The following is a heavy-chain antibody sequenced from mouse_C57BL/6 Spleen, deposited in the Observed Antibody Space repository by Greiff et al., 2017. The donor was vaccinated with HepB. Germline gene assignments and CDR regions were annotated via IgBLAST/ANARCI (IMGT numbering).Heavy chain of an antibody. CDR1: GYAFSSYW. D-gene: IGHD1-1*01. Sequence: VKVVESGAELVKPGASVKISCKASGYAFSSYWMNWVKQRPGKGLEWIGQIYPGDGDTNYNGKFKGKATLTADKSSSTAYMQLSSLTSEDSAVYFCARTVVATPYYAMDYWGQGTSVTVSS. CDR3: ARTVVATPYYAMDY. V-gene: IGHV1-80*01. CDR2: IYPGDGDT. J-gene: IGHJ4*01.